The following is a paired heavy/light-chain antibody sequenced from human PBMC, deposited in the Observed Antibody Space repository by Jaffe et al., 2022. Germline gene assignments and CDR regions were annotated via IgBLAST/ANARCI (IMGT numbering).Light chain of an antibody. Sequence: DIVLTQSPGTLSLSPGERATLSCRASQSVSSSYLAWYQQTPGQAPRLLIYGASSRATGIPDRFSGSGSGTDFTLTIRRLEPEDFAVYYCQHYGSSRGFTFGPGTKVDIK. CDR3: QHYGSSRGFT. V-gene: IGKV3-20*01. CDR1: QSVSSSY. J-gene: IGKJ3*01. CDR2: GAS.
Heavy chain of an antibody. CDR2: IYHSGST. CDR1: GYSISSGYY. V-gene: IGHV4-38-2*02. Sequence: QVQLQESGPGLVKPSETLSLTCAVSGYSISSGYYWGWIRQPPGRGLEWIGSIYHSGSTSYNPSLKSRVTMSVDTSKNQFSLKLTSVTAADTAVYFCARDSRNPFYSDTTGYYFPHWGQGTLLTVSS. D-gene: IGHD3-22*01. J-gene: IGHJ1*01. CDR3: ARDSRNPFYSDTTGYYFPH.